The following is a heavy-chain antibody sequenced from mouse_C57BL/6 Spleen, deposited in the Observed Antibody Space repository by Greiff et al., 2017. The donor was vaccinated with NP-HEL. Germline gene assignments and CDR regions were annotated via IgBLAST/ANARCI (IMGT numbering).Heavy chain of an antibody. CDR1: GYTFTSYW. CDR2: IHPNSGST. J-gene: IGHJ2*01. CDR3: ARQLYYGSSYGVDY. Sequence: VQLQQSGAELVKPGASVKLSCKASGYTFTSYWMHWVKQRPGQGLEWIGMIHPNSGSTNYNEKFKSKATLTVDKSSSTAYMQLSSLTSEDSAVYYCARQLYYGSSYGVDYWGQGTTLTVSS. D-gene: IGHD1-1*01. V-gene: IGHV1-64*01.